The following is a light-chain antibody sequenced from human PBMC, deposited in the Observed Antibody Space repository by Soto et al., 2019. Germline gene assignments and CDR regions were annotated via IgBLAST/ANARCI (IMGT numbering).Light chain of an antibody. J-gene: IGKJ1*01. V-gene: IGKV1-5*03. Sequence: DIQMTQSPSTLSASIGDRIIITCRASQSINTWLAWYQQKPGEAPKLLIYDGSTLARGVPSRFSGSGSETEFTLTISRLQPDDFETFYCQQYQTYSRTFGQGTKVEV. CDR2: DGS. CDR3: QQYQTYSRT. CDR1: QSINTW.